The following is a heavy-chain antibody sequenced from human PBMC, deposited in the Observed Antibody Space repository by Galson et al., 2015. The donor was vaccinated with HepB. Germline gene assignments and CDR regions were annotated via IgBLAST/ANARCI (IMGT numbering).Heavy chain of an antibody. CDR3: ARETTRDFWSGYSDYYYYGMDV. CDR2: ISSSGSTI. V-gene: IGHV3-48*03. D-gene: IGHD3-3*01. CDR1: GFTFSSYE. J-gene: IGHJ6*02. Sequence: SLRLSCAASGFTFSSYEMNWVRQAPGKGLEWVSYISSSGSTIYYADSVKGRFTISRDNAKNSLYLQMNSLRAEDTAVYYCARETTRDFWSGYSDYYYYGMDVWGQGTTVTVSS.